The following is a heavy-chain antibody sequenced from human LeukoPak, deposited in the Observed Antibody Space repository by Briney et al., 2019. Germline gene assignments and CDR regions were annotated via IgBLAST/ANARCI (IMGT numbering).Heavy chain of an antibody. Sequence: SETLSLTCAVYGGSFSGYYWSWIRQPPGKGLEWIGEINHSGSTNYNPSLKSRVTTSVDTSKNQFSLKLSSVTAADTAVYYCAREEMALTLYYFDYWGQGTLVTVSS. V-gene: IGHV4-34*01. J-gene: IGHJ4*02. CDR2: INHSGST. D-gene: IGHD5-24*01. CDR1: GGSFSGYY. CDR3: AREEMALTLYYFDY.